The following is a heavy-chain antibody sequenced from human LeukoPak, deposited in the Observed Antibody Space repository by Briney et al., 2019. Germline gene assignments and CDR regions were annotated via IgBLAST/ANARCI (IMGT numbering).Heavy chain of an antibody. CDR1: GFTFSSYS. V-gene: IGHV3-48*02. CDR2: ISSSSSTI. Sequence: PGGSLRLSCAASGFTFSSYSMNWVRQAPGKGLEWVSYISSSSSTIYYADSVKGRFTISRDNAKNSLYLQMDSLRDEDTAVYYCATGRYCINGVCQRDYYFGMDVWGQGTTVTVSS. D-gene: IGHD2-8*01. J-gene: IGHJ6*02. CDR3: ATGRYCINGVCQRDYYFGMDV.